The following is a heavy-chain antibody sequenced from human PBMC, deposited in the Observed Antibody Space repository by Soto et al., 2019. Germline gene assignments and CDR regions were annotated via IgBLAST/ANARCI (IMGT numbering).Heavy chain of an antibody. Sequence: ASVKVSCKASGGTFSSYAISWVRQAPGQGLEWMGGIIPIFGTANYAQKFQGRVTITADESTSTAYMELSSLRSEDTAVYYCARPPPSYYDWGAFDIWGQGTMVTVSS. V-gene: IGHV1-69*13. CDR2: IIPIFGTA. J-gene: IGHJ3*02. D-gene: IGHD3-10*01. CDR3: ARPPPSYYDWGAFDI. CDR1: GGTFSSYA.